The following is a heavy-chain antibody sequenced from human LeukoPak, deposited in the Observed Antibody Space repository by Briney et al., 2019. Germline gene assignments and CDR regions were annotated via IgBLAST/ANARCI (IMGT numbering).Heavy chain of an antibody. CDR1: GGTFSSYA. Sequence: AASVKVSCKASGGTFSSYAISWVRQAPGQGLEWMGRIIPIFGTANYAQKFQGRVTITTDESTSTAYMELSSLRSEDTAVYYCARDPSRWPPKHAFDTWGQGTMVTVSS. CDR2: IIPIFGTA. D-gene: IGHD2-15*01. J-gene: IGHJ3*02. V-gene: IGHV1-69*05. CDR3: ARDPSRWPPKHAFDT.